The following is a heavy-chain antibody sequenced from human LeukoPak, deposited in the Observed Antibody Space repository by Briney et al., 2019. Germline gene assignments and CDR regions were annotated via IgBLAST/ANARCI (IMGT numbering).Heavy chain of an antibody. D-gene: IGHD3-10*01. CDR2: ISTAGDT. V-gene: IGHV3-13*01. Sequence: GGSLRLSCSASGFTFSSYDMHWVRQATGEGLEWVSAISTAGDTYYPDSVKGRFTISRENAKNSLYLQMNSLRAGDTAVYYCVRAPLMVRGIISLYYFDYWGQGTLVTVSS. CDR1: GFTFSSYD. CDR3: VRAPLMVRGIISLYYFDY. J-gene: IGHJ4*02.